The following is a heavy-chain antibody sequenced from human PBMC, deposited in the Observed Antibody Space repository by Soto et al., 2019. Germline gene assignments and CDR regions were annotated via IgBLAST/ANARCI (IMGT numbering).Heavy chain of an antibody. Sequence: EVQLLESGGGLVQPGGSLRLPCAASGFTFSSYAMSWVRQAPGKGLEWVSAISGSGGSTYYADSVKGRFTISRDNSKNTLYLQMNSLRAEDTAVYYCAKDSAFGGAHGYFDYWGQGTLVTVSS. D-gene: IGHD3-16*01. J-gene: IGHJ4*02. CDR2: ISGSGGST. CDR3: AKDSAFGGAHGYFDY. CDR1: GFTFSSYA. V-gene: IGHV3-23*01.